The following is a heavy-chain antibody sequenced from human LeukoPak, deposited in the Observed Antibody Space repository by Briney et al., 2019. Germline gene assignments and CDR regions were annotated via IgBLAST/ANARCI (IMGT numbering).Heavy chain of an antibody. Sequence: ASVNVSCKASGYTFTNYGITWVRQAPGQGLEWMGWISAYICNTNYAQNLQGRVTMTTETCTSTACMELRGLRSDDTAVYYCARDYYSGSYYGDYWGQGTLVTVSS. CDR3: ARDYYSGSYYGDY. D-gene: IGHD1-26*01. V-gene: IGHV1-18*01. J-gene: IGHJ4*02. CDR2: ISAYICNT. CDR1: GYTFTNYG.